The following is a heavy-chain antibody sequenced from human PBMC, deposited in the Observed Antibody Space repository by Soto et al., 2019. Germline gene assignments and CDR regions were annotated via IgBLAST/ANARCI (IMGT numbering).Heavy chain of an antibody. D-gene: IGHD3-22*01. J-gene: IGHJ4*02. CDR3: AKVVYYYDSSGYFDY. CDR2: ISGSGGST. V-gene: IGHV3-23*01. Sequence: PGGSLRLSCAASGFTFISYAIIFFRHSPLKGLEWVSAISGSGGSTYYADSVKGRFTISRDNSKNTLYLQMNSLRAEDTAVYYCAKVVYYYDSSGYFDYWGQGTLVTVSS. CDR1: GFTFISYA.